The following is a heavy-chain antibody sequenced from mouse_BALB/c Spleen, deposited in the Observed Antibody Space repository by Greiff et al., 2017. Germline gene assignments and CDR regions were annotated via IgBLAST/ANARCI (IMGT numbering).Heavy chain of an antibody. J-gene: IGHJ1*01. Sequence: VQRVESGPGLVAPSQSLSITCTVSGFSLTSYGVHWVRQPPGKGLEWLGVIWAGGSTNYNSALMSRLSISKDNSKSQVFLKMNSLQTDDTAMYYCARDGNHPWYFDVWGAGTTVTVSS. CDR1: GFSLTSYG. D-gene: IGHD2-1*01. V-gene: IGHV2-9*02. CDR3: ARDGNHPWYFDV. CDR2: IWAGGST.